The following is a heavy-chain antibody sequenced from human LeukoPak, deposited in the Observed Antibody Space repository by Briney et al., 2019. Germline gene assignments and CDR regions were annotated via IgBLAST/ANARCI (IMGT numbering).Heavy chain of an antibody. Sequence: GGPLRLSCAASGFTVSSNYMSWVRQAPGKGLEWVSVIYSGGSTYYADSVKGRFTISRDNSKNTLYLQMNSLRAEDTAVYYCARDERPLLWFGELFDWGQGTLVTVSS. J-gene: IGHJ4*02. D-gene: IGHD3-10*01. V-gene: IGHV3-66*02. CDR2: IYSGGST. CDR3: ARDERPLLWFGELFD. CDR1: GFTVSSNY.